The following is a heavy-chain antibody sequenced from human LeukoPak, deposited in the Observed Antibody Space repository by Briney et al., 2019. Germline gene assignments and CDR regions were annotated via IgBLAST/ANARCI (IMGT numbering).Heavy chain of an antibody. J-gene: IGHJ3*02. V-gene: IGHV1-2*02. CDR1: GYTFTGYY. Sequence: ASVKVSCKASGYTFTGYYMHWVRQAPGQGLEWMGWINPNSGGTNYAQKFQGRVTMTRDTSISTAYMELSRLRSDDTAVYYCARPGGEDYGDYIDPFDIWGQGTMVTVSS. CDR3: ARPGGEDYGDYIDPFDI. D-gene: IGHD4-17*01. CDR2: INPNSGGT.